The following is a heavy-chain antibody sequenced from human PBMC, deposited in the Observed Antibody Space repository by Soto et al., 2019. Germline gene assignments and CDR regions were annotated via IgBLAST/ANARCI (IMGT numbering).Heavy chain of an antibody. CDR1: GGSISSYY. CDR2: IYYSGST. CDR3: ARDRDGYNDAFDT. Sequence: SETLSLTCTVSGGSISSYYWSWIRQPPGKGLEWIGYIYYSGSTNYNPSLKSRVTISVDTSKNQFSLKLSSVTAADTAVYYCARDRDGYNDAFDTWGQGIMVTVSS. J-gene: IGHJ3*02. V-gene: IGHV4-59*01. D-gene: IGHD5-12*01.